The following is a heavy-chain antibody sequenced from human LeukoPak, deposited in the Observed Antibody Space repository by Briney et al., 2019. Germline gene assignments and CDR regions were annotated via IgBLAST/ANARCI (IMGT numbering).Heavy chain of an antibody. V-gene: IGHV3-11*04. CDR1: GFTFTDYY. D-gene: IGHD1-26*01. CDR3: ARWELGLDY. CDR2: MSNNGGTI. J-gene: IGHJ4*02. Sequence: PGGSLRLSCAASGFTFTDYYMCWIRQAPGKGLEWVAYMSNNGGTIYYADSVKGRFTISRDNAKNSLYLQMNSLRAGDTAIYYCARWELGLDYWGQGTLVTVSS.